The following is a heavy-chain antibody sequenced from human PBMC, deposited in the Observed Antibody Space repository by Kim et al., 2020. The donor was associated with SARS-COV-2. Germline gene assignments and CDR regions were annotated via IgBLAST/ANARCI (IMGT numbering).Heavy chain of an antibody. CDR3: ARFPVTDYFDY. Sequence: SPPVVGQVTISADKSISTAYLQWSSLKASDTAMYYCARFPVTDYFDYWGQGTLVTVSS. J-gene: IGHJ4*02. V-gene: IGHV5-51*01. D-gene: IGHD4-4*01.